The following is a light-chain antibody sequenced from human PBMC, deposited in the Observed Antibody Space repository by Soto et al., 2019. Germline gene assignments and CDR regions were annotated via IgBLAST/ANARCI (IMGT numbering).Light chain of an antibody. J-gene: IGKJ1*01. CDR3: QQYGSSRST. CDR1: QSVSSSY. CDR2: GAS. V-gene: IGKV3-20*01. Sequence: EIMLTQSPCTLSLSPGERATLSCRASQSVSSSYLAWYQQKPGQAPRLLIYGASSRATGIPERFSGSGSGTDFTLTISRLEPEDFAVYYCQQYGSSRSTFGQGTKV.